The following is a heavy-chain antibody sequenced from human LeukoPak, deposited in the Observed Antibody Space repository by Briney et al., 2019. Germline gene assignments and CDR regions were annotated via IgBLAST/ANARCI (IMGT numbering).Heavy chain of an antibody. CDR2: ISGRDITT. CDR1: GFTFSTYG. V-gene: IGHV3-23*01. CDR3: AKYHNGFFYYYLDV. J-gene: IGHJ6*03. Sequence: GGSLRLSCATSGFTFSTYGMTWVRQAPGKGLEWVAGISGRDITTAYAESVEGRFTISRDNSKNTLYVQMDSLRVEDTAVYYCAKYHNGFFYYYLDVWGKGTTVTVSS. D-gene: IGHD5-12*01.